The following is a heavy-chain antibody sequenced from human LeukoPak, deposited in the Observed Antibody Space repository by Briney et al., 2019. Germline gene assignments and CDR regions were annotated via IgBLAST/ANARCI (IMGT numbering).Heavy chain of an antibody. D-gene: IGHD6-6*01. CDR1: GFTFSSYA. CDR3: ARDIGRQLGYYYGMDV. CDR2: ISYDGSNK. Sequence: GGSLRLSCAASGFTFSSYAMHWARQAPGKRLEWVAVISYDGSNKYYADSVKGRFTISRDNSKNTLYLQMNSLRAEDTAVYYCARDIGRQLGYYYGMDVWGQGTTVTVSS. J-gene: IGHJ6*02. V-gene: IGHV3-30-3*01.